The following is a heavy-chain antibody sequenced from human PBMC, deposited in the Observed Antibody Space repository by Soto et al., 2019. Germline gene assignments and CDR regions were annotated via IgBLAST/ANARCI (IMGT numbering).Heavy chain of an antibody. Sequence: EVQLVESGGGLVKPGGSLRLSCVASGFTFSSHHMQWARQAPGKGLEWVSYIRDNSATRYYADSVRGRFTISRDNAQNSVFLQMNSLRDADTAVYYCGRDYRLDIDLWGQGTMVTVSS. CDR3: GRDYRLDIDL. D-gene: IGHD3-22*01. CDR2: IRDNSATR. V-gene: IGHV3-48*02. CDR1: GFTFSSHH. J-gene: IGHJ3*01.